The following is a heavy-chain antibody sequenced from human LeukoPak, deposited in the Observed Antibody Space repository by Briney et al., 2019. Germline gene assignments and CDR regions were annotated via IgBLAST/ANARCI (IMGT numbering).Heavy chain of an antibody. Sequence: PGRSLRLSCAASGFTFDDYAMHWVPQAPGKGLEWVSGISWNSGSIGYADSVKGRFTISRDNAKNSLYLQMNSLRAEDTALYYCAKGLEKPLDYYYYMDVWGKGTTVTVSS. J-gene: IGHJ6*03. CDR1: GFTFDDYA. CDR2: ISWNSGSI. V-gene: IGHV3-9*01. D-gene: IGHD6-6*01. CDR3: AKGLEKPLDYYYYMDV.